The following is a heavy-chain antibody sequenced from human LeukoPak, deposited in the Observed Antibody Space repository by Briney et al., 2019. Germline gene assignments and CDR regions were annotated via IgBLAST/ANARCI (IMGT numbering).Heavy chain of an antibody. D-gene: IGHD6-13*01. CDR2: ISSSGSTI. Sequence: GGSLRLSCAASGFTFSDYYISWIRQAPGKGLEWVSYISSSGSTIYYADSVKGRFTISRDNAKNSLYLQMNSLRAEDTAVYYCARDSGIAAAGRYGFDYWGQGTLVTVSS. CDR3: ARDSGIAAAGRYGFDY. V-gene: IGHV3-11*01. CDR1: GFTFSDYY. J-gene: IGHJ4*02.